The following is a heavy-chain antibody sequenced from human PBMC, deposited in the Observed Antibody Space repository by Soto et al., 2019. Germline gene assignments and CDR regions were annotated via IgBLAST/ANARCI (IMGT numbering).Heavy chain of an antibody. CDR1: GGTISSYY. V-gene: IGHV4-59*08. D-gene: IGHD3-22*01. CDR3: ARHRDYYDSRHYFDY. J-gene: IGHJ4*02. CDR2: LYYSGST. Sequence: PSETLSLNCTVSGGTISSYYWSSIRQPPGKGLEWIGYLYYSGSTNYNPKLKSRVTISGDTSKNQFSLKLGSVTAADTAVYYCARHRDYYDSRHYFDYWGQGTMVTVSS.